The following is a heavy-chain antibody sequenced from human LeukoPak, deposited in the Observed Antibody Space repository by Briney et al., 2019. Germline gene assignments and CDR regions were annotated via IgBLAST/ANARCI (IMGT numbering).Heavy chain of an antibody. CDR1: GFTFSTYW. J-gene: IGHJ4*02. CDR3: ARERGRGRDSPWFDY. CDR2: IKQDGSEK. Sequence: GGSLRLSCAASGFTFSTYWMTWVRQAPGKGLEWVANIKQDGSEKNYVDSVKGRFTISRDNSKNTLDLQMTGLRAEDTAVYYCARERGRGRDSPWFDYWGQGTLVTVSS. V-gene: IGHV3-7*03. D-gene: IGHD1-26*01.